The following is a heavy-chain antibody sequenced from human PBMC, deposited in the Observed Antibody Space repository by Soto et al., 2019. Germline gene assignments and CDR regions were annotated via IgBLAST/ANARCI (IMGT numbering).Heavy chain of an antibody. J-gene: IGHJ4*02. CDR2: IYPGDSDT. V-gene: IGHV5-51*01. D-gene: IGHD6-19*01. Sequence: PGESLKISCKGSGYSFTTYWIGWVRQMPGKGLEWMAIIYPGDSDTRYSPSFQGQVTISADKSLSTTYLQWGSLKASDTAMYYCGRRRCSSGWKEADYWGQGTLVTVSS. CDR1: GYSFTTYW. CDR3: GRRRCSSGWKEADY.